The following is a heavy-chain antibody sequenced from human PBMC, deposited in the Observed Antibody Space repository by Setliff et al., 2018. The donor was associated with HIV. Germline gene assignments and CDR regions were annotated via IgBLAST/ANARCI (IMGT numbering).Heavy chain of an antibody. CDR1: GQSISGYY. CDR3: ARVRLELRQYWFDS. Sequence: SETLSLTCAVYGQSISGYYWSWIRQTPGKGLEWIGEINHGGDTNYNPSLKSRVTISVGSSYNHFSLKLSSVTAADTGVYYCARVRLELRQYWFDSWGQGSPVTVSS. V-gene: IGHV4-34*01. J-gene: IGHJ5*01. D-gene: IGHD1-7*01. CDR2: INHGGDT.